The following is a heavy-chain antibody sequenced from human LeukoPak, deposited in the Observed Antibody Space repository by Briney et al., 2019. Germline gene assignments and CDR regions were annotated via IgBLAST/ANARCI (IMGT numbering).Heavy chain of an antibody. CDR1: GFIFSTYA. CDR2: ISWDGSDN. V-gene: IGHV3-30-3*01. D-gene: IGHD2-8*01. Sequence: GGSLRLSCAASGFIFSTYAMHWVRQAPGKGLEWVVVISWDGSDNHYADSVKGRFTISRDNSKNTLYLQMNSLRGEDTAVYYCASGGDIVLMDPNAFHIWGQGTMVTVSS. J-gene: IGHJ3*02. CDR3: ASGGDIVLMDPNAFHI.